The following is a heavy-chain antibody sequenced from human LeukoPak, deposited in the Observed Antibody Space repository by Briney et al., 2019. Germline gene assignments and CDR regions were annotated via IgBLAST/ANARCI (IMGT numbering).Heavy chain of an antibody. CDR1: GYTFTGYY. CDR3: ARREYSYGLPLDYGMDV. Sequence: GASVTVSCKASGYTFTGYYMHWVRQAPGQGLEWMGWINPNSGGTNYAQKFQGRVTMTRDTSISTAYMELSRLRSDDTAVYYCARREYSYGLPLDYGMDVWGQGTTVTVSS. V-gene: IGHV1-2*02. D-gene: IGHD5-18*01. CDR2: INPNSGGT. J-gene: IGHJ6*02.